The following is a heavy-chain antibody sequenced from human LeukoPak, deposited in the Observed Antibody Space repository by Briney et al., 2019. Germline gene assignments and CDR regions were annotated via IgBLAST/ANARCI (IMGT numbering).Heavy chain of an antibody. CDR2: IKSKPDGGTP. CDR3: STMFYSDTNSYGHDS. J-gene: IGHJ4*02. Sequence: GGSLRLSCAASGFTFSYNWMHWVRQAPGKGLEWVGRIKSKPDGGTPDYAAPVKGRFTISRDDSKNTLYLQMNSLKTEDTALYYCSTMFYSDTNSYGHDSWGQGTLATVSS. CDR1: GFTFSYNW. D-gene: IGHD3-22*01. V-gene: IGHV3-15*01.